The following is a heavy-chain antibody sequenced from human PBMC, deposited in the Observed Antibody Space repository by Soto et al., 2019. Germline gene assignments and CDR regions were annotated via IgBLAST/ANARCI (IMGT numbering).Heavy chain of an antibody. CDR1: GFTFSNAW. Sequence: GGSLRLSCAASGFTFSNAWTNWVRQAPGKGLEWVGRIKSKTDGGTTDYAATVKGRFTISRDDSKNTLYLQMNSLKTEDTAVYYCTTGPDILTGYHFDYWGQGTLVTVSS. J-gene: IGHJ4*02. V-gene: IGHV3-15*07. D-gene: IGHD3-9*01. CDR2: IKSKTDGGTT. CDR3: TTGPDILTGYHFDY.